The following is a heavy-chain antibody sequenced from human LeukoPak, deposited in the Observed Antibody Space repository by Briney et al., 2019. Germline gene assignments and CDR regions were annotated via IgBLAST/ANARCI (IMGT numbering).Heavy chain of an antibody. CDR3: ARGRYCSSTSCYTPKGDWFDP. J-gene: IGHJ5*02. D-gene: IGHD2-2*02. CDR1: GFTFSDYY. V-gene: IGHV3-11*04. Sequence: GGSLRLSCAAPGFTFSDYYMSWIRQAPGKGLEWVSYISSSGSTIYYANSVKGRFTISRDNAKIALYLQMNSLRAEDTAVYYCARGRYCSSTSCYTPKGDWFDPWGQGTLVTVSS. CDR2: ISSSGSTI.